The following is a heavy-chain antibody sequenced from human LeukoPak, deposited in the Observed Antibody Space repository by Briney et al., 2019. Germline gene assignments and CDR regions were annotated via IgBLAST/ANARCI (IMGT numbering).Heavy chain of an antibody. CDR3: AKGRRAPLVGTITKSWIDY. J-gene: IGHJ4*02. D-gene: IGHD1-7*01. CDR1: GFTFSSYA. V-gene: IGHV3-23*01. Sequence: GGSLRLSCAASGFTFSSYAMSWVRQAPGKGLEWVSTNADSVKGRFTISRDNSKNTLYLQMNSLRAEDTAVYYCAKGRRAPLVGTITKSWIDYWGQGTLVTVSS.